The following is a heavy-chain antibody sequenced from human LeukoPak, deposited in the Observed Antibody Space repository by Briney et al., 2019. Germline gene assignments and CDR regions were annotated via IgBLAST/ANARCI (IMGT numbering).Heavy chain of an antibody. Sequence: RPSQTLSLTCAVSGGSISSGGYSWSWIRQPPGKGLEWIGYIYHSGSTNYNPSLKSRVTISVDTSKNQFSLKLSSVTAADTAVYYCARAVAISSSSSYFAYWGQGPLVTAPS. CDR1: GGSISSGGYS. CDR2: IYHSGST. D-gene: IGHD6-6*01. J-gene: IGHJ4*02. CDR3: ARAVAISSSSSYFAY. V-gene: IGHV4-30-2*01.